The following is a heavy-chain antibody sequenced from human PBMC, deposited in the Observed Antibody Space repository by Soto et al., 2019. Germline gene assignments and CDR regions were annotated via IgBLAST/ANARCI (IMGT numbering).Heavy chain of an antibody. CDR2: INTYSGNT. V-gene: IGHV1-18*01. Sequence: ASVKVSCKPSGYTFTTYAISWVRQAPGQGLEWMGWINTYSGNTNYAQKLQGRVTMTTDTSTSTAYMELRSLRSDDTAVYYCARESCGGDCYSGLDQWGQGALVTVSS. D-gene: IGHD2-21*02. CDR3: ARESCGGDCYSGLDQ. J-gene: IGHJ4*02. CDR1: GYTFTTYA.